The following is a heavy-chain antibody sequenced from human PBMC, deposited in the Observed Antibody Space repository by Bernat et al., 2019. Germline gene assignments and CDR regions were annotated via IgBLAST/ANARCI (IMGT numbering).Heavy chain of an antibody. Sequence: EVQLEESGGGLVKPGGSLRLSCAASGFTFSSYTMNWVRQAPGKGLEWVSSISTDNAYIYYADSVKGRFTISRDNAKNSLYLQMNSLRAEDTAVYYCARDRSDYGDEMTDWGQGTLVTVSS. V-gene: IGHV3-21*01. J-gene: IGHJ4*02. CDR2: ISTDNAYI. D-gene: IGHD4-17*01. CDR3: ARDRSDYGDEMTD. CDR1: GFTFSSYT.